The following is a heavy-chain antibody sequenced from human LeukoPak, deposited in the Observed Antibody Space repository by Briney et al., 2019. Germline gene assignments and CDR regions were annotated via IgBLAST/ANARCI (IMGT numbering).Heavy chain of an antibody. CDR3: ARVMGYCSSTSCSSGAFDI. V-gene: IGHV6-1*01. D-gene: IGHD2-2*01. Sequence: SQTLSLTCAISGDSVSSNSAAWNWIRQSPSRGLEWLGRTYYRSKWYNDYAVSVKSRITINPDTPKNQFSLQLNSVTPEDTAVYYCARVMGYCSSTSCSSGAFDIWGQGTMVTVSS. CDR2: TYYRSKWYN. CDR1: GDSVSSNSAA. J-gene: IGHJ3*02.